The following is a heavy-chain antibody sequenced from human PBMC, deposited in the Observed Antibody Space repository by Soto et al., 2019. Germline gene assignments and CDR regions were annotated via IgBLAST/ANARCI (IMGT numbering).Heavy chain of an antibody. Sequence: SETLSLTCIVSVGSMSSYYWGWFRQPPGKGLEWIGYIYYTGTTTYHPSLKSRVTISIDTSRNQFSLKLNSVTAADTAVYYCARLGGYYQAFDQWGQGSLVTVSS. CDR1: VGSMSSYY. CDR2: IYYTGTT. CDR3: ARLGGYYQAFDQ. J-gene: IGHJ4*02. D-gene: IGHD2-21*02. V-gene: IGHV4-59*08.